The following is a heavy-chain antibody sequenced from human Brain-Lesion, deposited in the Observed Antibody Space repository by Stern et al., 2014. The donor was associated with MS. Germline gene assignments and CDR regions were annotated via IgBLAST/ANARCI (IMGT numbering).Heavy chain of an antibody. CDR2: IWPGDSDT. V-gene: IGHV5-51*01. CDR3: ARRGDSSSSGFDY. J-gene: IGHJ4*02. CDR1: GYRFTSNW. Sequence: EVQLVESGAEVKKPGESLKISCKGSGYRFTSNWIGWVRQMPGKGRECMGIIWPGDSDTRSSPSFQGQVTISADKSISTASLQWSSLQASDTAMYYCARRGDSSSSGFDYWGQGTLVIVSS. D-gene: IGHD6-6*01.